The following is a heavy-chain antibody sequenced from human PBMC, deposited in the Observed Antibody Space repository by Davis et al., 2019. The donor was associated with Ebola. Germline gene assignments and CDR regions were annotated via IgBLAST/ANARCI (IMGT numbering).Heavy chain of an antibody. J-gene: IGHJ4*02. Sequence: ASVKVSCKASGYTFTSYAMNWVRQATGQGLEWMGWISAYNGNTNYAQKLQGRVTMTTDTSTSTAYMELRSLRSDDTAVYYCARVGGWYPYFDYWGQGTLVTVSS. CDR3: ARVGGWYPYFDY. V-gene: IGHV1-18*01. CDR2: ISAYNGNT. D-gene: IGHD6-19*01. CDR1: GYTFTSYA.